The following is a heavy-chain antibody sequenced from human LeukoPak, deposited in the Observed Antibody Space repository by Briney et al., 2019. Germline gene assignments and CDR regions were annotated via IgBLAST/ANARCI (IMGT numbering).Heavy chain of an antibody. D-gene: IGHD5-18*01. V-gene: IGHV3-7*01. CDR2: INPDGSEK. CDR3: ARDLSGITGYTYGRGIDY. Sequence: GGSLRLSCAVSGFTFSSDWMIWVRQAPGKGLEWVANINPDGSEKNYADSVRGRFTISRDNAKNSLDLQMNSLRAEDTAVYYCARDLSGITGYTYGRGIDYWGQGTLVTVSS. J-gene: IGHJ4*02. CDR1: GFTFSSDW.